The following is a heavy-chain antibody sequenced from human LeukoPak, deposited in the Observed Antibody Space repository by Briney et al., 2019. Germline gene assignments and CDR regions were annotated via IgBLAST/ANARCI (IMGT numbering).Heavy chain of an antibody. CDR3: ARGGKYSSSSGFDY. D-gene: IGHD6-6*01. J-gene: IGHJ4*02. V-gene: IGHV1-2*02. CDR1: GYTSTGYY. Sequence: ASVKVSCKASGYTSTGYYMHWVRQAPGQGLEWMGWINPNSGGTNYAQKFQGRVTMTRDTSISTAYMELSRLRSDDTAVYYCARGGKYSSSSGFDYWGQGTLVTVSS. CDR2: INPNSGGT.